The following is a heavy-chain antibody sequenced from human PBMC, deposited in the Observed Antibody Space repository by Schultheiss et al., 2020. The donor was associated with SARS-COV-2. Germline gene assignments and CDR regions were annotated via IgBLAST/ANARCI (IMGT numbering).Heavy chain of an antibody. Sequence: SETLSLTCAISGDSVSSNSAAWNWIRQSPSRGLEWLGRTYYRSKWYNDYAVSVKSRITINPDTSKNQFSLQLNSVTPEDTAVYYCARMFYTSAWSRRWIDFWGQGTLVTVSS. D-gene: IGHD6-19*01. CDR1: GDSVSSNSAA. J-gene: IGHJ4*01. V-gene: IGHV6-1*01. CDR3: ARMFYTSAWSRRWIDF. CDR2: TYYRSKWYN.